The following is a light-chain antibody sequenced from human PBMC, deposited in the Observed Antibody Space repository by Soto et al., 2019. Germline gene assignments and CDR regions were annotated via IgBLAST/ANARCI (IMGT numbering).Light chain of an antibody. CDR1: SSNIGAGYD. CDR3: QSYDRSLSDHV. V-gene: IGLV1-40*01. CDR2: GNS. J-gene: IGLJ1*01. Sequence: QSVLTQPPSLSGAPGQRVTISCTGSSSNIGAGYDVHWYQQLPGTAPKLLIYGNSNRPSGVPDRFSGSKSGTSASLAITGLQAEDEADYYGQSYDRSLSDHVFGTGTKVTVL.